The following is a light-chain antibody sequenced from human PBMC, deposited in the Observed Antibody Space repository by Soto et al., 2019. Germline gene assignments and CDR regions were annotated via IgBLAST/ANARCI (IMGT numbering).Light chain of an antibody. CDR1: QSVRSSY. CDR2: DGS. V-gene: IGKV3D-20*01. Sequence: EIVLTQSPATLSLSPGDRATLSCGASQSVRSSYVAWYQQKAGLAPRLLIYDGSSRASGIPDRFSGSGSVTDFTLTIGRLEPEDFAVYYCQHYDNSAPLSFGGGTKVEMK. CDR3: QHYDNSAPLS. J-gene: IGKJ4*01.